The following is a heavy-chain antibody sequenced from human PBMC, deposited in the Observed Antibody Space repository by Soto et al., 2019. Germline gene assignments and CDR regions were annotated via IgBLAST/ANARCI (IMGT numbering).Heavy chain of an antibody. Sequence: EVQLVESGGGLVKPGESLRLSCAASGLSFSTAWMNWVRQAPGKGLEWVGQIRSKTDGGTIFYPAPVKDRFIISRDDSRNTLYLPMNSLKTEDTAVYYCTTAHPRGPDYWGQGTLVTVST. CDR2: IRSKTDGGTI. J-gene: IGHJ4*02. CDR1: GLSFSTAW. D-gene: IGHD5-12*01. V-gene: IGHV3-15*01. CDR3: TTAHPRGPDY.